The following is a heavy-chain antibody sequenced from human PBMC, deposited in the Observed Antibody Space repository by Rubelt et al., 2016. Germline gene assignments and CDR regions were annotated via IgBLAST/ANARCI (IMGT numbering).Heavy chain of an antibody. D-gene: IGHD6-19*01. J-gene: IGHJ4*02. Sequence: DSVKGRFTISRDNSRNILHLQMNSLRAEDTAVYYCARSGSGWDFNYWGQGTLVTVSS. CDR3: ARSGSGWDFNY. V-gene: IGHV3-53*01.